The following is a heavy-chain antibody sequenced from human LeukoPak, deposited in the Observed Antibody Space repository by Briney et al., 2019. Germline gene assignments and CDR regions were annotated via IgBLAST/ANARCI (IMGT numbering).Heavy chain of an antibody. Sequence: SQTLSLTCTVSGGSISSGGYYWSWLRQHPGKDLEWIGYIYYSGSTYYNPSLKSRVTISVDTSKNQFSLKLSSVTAADTAVYYCARGSRVYYGSGRSPYYYGMDVWGQGTTVTVSS. J-gene: IGHJ6*02. V-gene: IGHV4-31*03. D-gene: IGHD3-10*01. CDR3: ARGSRVYYGSGRSPYYYGMDV. CDR1: GGSISSGGYY. CDR2: IYYSGST.